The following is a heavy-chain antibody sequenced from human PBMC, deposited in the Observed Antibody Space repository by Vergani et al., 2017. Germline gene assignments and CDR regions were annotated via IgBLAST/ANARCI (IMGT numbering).Heavy chain of an antibody. CDR3: ARLGGRLFDY. J-gene: IGHJ4*02. V-gene: IGHV4-59*08. Sequence: QVQLQESGPGLVKPSETLSLICTVSGGSISSYYWSWIRQPPGKGLEWIGYIYYSGSTNYNPSLKSRVTISVDTSKNQFSLKLSSVTAADTAVYYCARLGGRLFDYWGQGTLVTVSS. CDR2: IYYSGST. D-gene: IGHD1-26*01. CDR1: GGSISSYY.